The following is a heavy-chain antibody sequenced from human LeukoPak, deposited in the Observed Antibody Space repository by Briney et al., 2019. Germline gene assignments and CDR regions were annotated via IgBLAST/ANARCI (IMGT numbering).Heavy chain of an antibody. Sequence: PSETLSLTCAVSGGSLKNSFWNWLRQPAGKRLEWIGRLFTTGTTDHSPALNYNPSLRSRVSMSLDVSKNQFSLTLTSVTAADTAVYYCARVGSTDWYFDLWGRGSLVTVSS. CDR3: ARVGSTDWYFDL. CDR2: LFTTGTTDHSPAL. CDR1: GGSLKNSF. D-gene: IGHD2-8*02. J-gene: IGHJ2*01. V-gene: IGHV4-4*07.